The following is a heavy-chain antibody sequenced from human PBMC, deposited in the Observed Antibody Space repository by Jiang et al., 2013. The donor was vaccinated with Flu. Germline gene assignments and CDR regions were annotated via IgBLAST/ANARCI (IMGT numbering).Heavy chain of an antibody. Sequence: CAASGFTFSSYGMHWVRQAPGKGLEWVAVISYDGSNKYYADSVKGRFTISRDNSKNTLYLQMNSLRAEDTAVYYCAKDPVGSGSLGAFDIWGQGTMVTVSS. CDR3: AKDPVGSGSLGAFDI. CDR2: ISYDGSNK. CDR1: GFTFSSYG. J-gene: IGHJ3*02. D-gene: IGHD3-10*01. V-gene: IGHV3-30*18.